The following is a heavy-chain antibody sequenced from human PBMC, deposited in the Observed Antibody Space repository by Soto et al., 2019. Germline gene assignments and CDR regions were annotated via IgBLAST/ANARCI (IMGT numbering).Heavy chain of an antibody. V-gene: IGHV3-33*01. CDR1: GFTFSSYG. D-gene: IGHD3-22*01. CDR2: IWYDGSNK. Sequence: QVQLVESGGGVVQPGRSLRLSCAASGFTFSSYGMHWVRQAPGKGLEWVAVIWYDGSNKYYADSVKGRFTISRDNSNNTLYLQMNSLRAEDTAVYYCARDGSRISGSMAYLGQGTLVTVSS. J-gene: IGHJ4*02. CDR3: ARDGSRISGSMAY.